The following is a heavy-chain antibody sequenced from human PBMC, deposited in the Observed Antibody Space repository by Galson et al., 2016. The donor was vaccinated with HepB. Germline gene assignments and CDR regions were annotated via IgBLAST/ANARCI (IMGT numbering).Heavy chain of an antibody. CDR3: ARGRHCNSTGCYGWFDP. V-gene: IGHV3-21*01. CDR2: ISSSSNYI. CDR1: GFTFSIFS. J-gene: IGHJ5*02. D-gene: IGHD2-2*01. Sequence: SLRLSCAASGFTFSIFSMNWVRQAPGKGLEWVSSISSSSNYIYYGDSLKGRFTVSRDNAKSSLYLQMNSLRADDTAVYYCARGRHCNSTGCYGWFDPWGQGTLVTFSS.